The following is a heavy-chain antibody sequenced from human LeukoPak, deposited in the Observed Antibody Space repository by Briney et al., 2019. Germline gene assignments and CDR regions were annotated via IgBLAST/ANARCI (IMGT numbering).Heavy chain of an antibody. CDR2: ISIGSTFK. CDR3: ARASAAAEY. D-gene: IGHD6-13*01. J-gene: IGHJ4*02. V-gene: IGHV3-21*01. Sequence: PGGSLRLSCAASGFTFSTYSMNWVRQAPGKGLEWVSSISIGSTFKYYGDSVEGRFTISRDDSKNTLYLQMNSLRVEDTAVYYCARASAAAEYWGQGTLVTVSS. CDR1: GFTFSTYS.